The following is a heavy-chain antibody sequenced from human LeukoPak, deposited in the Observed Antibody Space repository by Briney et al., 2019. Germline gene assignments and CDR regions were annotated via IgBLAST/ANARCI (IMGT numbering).Heavy chain of an antibody. CDR3: ARVLLWFGESAFDI. V-gene: IGHV3-7*04. CDR2: IKQDGSEK. D-gene: IGHD3-10*01. J-gene: IGHJ3*02. Sequence: SGGSLRLSCAASGFTFSSYWMSWVRQAPGKGLEWVANIKQDGSEKYYVDSVKGRFTISRDNAKNSLYLQMNSLRAEDTAVYYCARVLLWFGESAFDIWGQGTMVTVSS. CDR1: GFTFSSYW.